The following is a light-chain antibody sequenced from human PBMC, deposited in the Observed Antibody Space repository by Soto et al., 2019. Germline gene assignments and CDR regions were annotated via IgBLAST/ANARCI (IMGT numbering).Light chain of an antibody. V-gene: IGLV1-51*01. CDR3: GSYSNTATRV. CDR1: SSNIGDNY. Sequence: QSVLTQPPSVSAASGQKVTISCSGSSSNIGDNYISWYQHVPGTAPKVLIYDNSKRPSGIPDRFSGSKSGTSATLAITGLQTGDEADYYCGSYSNTATRVFGGGTQLTVL. CDR2: DNS. J-gene: IGLJ7*01.